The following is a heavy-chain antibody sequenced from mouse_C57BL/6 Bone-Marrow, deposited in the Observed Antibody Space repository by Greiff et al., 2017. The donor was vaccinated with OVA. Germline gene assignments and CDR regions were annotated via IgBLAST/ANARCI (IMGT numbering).Heavy chain of an antibody. CDR1: GYTFTSYG. CDR2: IYPRSGNT. CDR3: ARAAYYSNHGGFAY. Sequence: VQVVESGAELARPGASVKLSCTASGYTFTSYGISWVKQRTGQGLEWIGEIYPRSGNTYYNDKFKGKATLTADKSSSTAYMELRSLTSEDSAVYFWARAAYYSNHGGFAYWGQGTLDTVSA. D-gene: IGHD2-5*01. V-gene: IGHV1-81*01. J-gene: IGHJ3*01.